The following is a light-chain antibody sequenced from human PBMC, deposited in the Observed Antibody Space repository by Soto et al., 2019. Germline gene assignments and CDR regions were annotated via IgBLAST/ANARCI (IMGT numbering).Light chain of an antibody. Sequence: QSALTQPASVSGSPGQSITISCTGTSSNVGRYNLVSWYQQHPGEAPKLMIYEASKRPSGVSNRFSGSKSGNTASLTISGLQAEDEADYYCCSYAGSDTMIFGGGTKVTVL. CDR1: SSNVGRYNL. CDR2: EAS. V-gene: IGLV2-23*01. CDR3: CSYAGSDTMI. J-gene: IGLJ2*01.